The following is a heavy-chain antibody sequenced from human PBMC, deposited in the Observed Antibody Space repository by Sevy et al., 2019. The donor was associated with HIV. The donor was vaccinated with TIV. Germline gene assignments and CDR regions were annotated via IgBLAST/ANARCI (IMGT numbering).Heavy chain of an antibody. D-gene: IGHD4-4*01. V-gene: IGHV3-30*18. CDR2: ISYDGSNK. Sequence: GGSLRLSCAASGFTFSSYGMHWVRQAPGKGLEWVAVISYDGSNKYYADSVKGRFTISRDNSKNTLYLQMNSLRAEDTAVYYCAKARNLGYGSNSNYFDYWGQGTLVTVSS. J-gene: IGHJ4*02. CDR3: AKARNLGYGSNSNYFDY. CDR1: GFTFSSYG.